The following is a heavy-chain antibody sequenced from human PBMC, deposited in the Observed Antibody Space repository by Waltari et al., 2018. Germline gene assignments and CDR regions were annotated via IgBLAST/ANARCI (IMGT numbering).Heavy chain of an antibody. CDR3: AREMDRGPGRWFDP. CDR2: VYTSGST. V-gene: IGHV4-4*07. D-gene: IGHD1-26*01. CDR1: GGSISGYY. J-gene: IGHJ5*02. Sequence: QVQLQESGPGLVKPSETLSLTCTVSGGSISGYYWNWIRQPAGKGLEWIGRVYTSGSTNNNPSLMRRVTMSVDTSKNQFSLKLSSVTAADTAVYFCAREMDRGPGRWFDPWGQGTLVTVAS.